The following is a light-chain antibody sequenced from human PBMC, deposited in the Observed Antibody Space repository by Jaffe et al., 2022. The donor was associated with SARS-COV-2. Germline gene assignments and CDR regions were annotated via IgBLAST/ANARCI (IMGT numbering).Light chain of an antibody. CDR3: QTWDSSSFVL. CDR2: QDT. V-gene: IGLV3-1*01. Sequence: SYELTQPPSVSVSPGQTASITCSGDKLGDNYAFWYQQRPGQSPILVIYQDTKRPSGIPERFSGSNSGNTATLTISGTQAMDEADYYCQTWDSSSFVLFGGGTKLTVL. J-gene: IGLJ2*01. CDR1: KLGDNY.